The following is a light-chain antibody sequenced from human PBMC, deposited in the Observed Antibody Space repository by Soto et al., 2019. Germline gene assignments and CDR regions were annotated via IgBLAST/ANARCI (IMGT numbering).Light chain of an antibody. Sequence: EIVLTQSPVTLSLSPGERATLSCRASQSVSSSSLAWYRHKPGQAPSLLIYGASNRATGISGRFSGSGSRTDFTLTISGLEPEDFAVYYCQQYGSSRTFGQGTKVEIK. CDR3: QQYGSSRT. CDR2: GAS. J-gene: IGKJ1*01. V-gene: IGKV3-20*01. CDR1: QSVSSSS.